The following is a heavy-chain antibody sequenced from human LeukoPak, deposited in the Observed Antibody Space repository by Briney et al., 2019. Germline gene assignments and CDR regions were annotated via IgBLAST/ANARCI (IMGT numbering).Heavy chain of an antibody. Sequence: CLWIRQPPGKGLEWIGYIYYSGSTNYNPSLKSGVSISVDTSKNQFSLKLSSVTAADTAVYYCAREMYDSGGYRVSYFDYWGQGTLVTVSS. CDR3: AREMYDSGGYRVSYFDY. V-gene: IGHV4-59*12. J-gene: IGHJ4*02. D-gene: IGHD3-22*01. CDR2: IYYSGST.